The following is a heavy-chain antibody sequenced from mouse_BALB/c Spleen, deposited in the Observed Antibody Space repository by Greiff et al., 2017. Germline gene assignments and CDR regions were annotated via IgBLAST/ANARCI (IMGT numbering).Heavy chain of an antibody. V-gene: IGHV5-4*02. CDR2: ISDGGSYT. CDR1: GFTFSDYY. D-gene: IGHD2-14*01. J-gene: IGHJ2*01. Sequence: EVQVVESGGGLVKPGGSLKLSCAASGFTFSDYYMYWVRQTPEKRLEWVATISDGGSYTYYPDSVKGRFTISRDNAKNNLYLQMSSLKSEDTAMYYCARGTTSDVFDYWGQGTTLTVSS. CDR3: ARGTTSDVFDY.